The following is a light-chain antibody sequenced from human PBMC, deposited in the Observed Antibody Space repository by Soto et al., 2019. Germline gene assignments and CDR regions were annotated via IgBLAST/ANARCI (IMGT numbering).Light chain of an antibody. CDR1: QGISNY. CDR3: QKYFSTPRT. J-gene: IGKJ1*01. V-gene: IGKV1-27*01. Sequence: DIQITQSPSALSASGRPTLTITCRASQGISNYLAWYQQKPGKVPKLLVYAASTLHSGVPSRFSGSGSGTDFTLTISSLQPEDVATYYCQKYFSTPRTFGQGTKVDI. CDR2: AAS.